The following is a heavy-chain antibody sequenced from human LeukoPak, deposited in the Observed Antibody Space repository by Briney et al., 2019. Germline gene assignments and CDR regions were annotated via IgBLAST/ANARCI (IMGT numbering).Heavy chain of an antibody. CDR3: ANGNAPPGPSGITMIGPHAFDI. V-gene: IGHV3-30*18. D-gene: IGHD3-10*02. Sequence: GGSLRLSRAASGFTFSSYAMSWVRQAPGKGLEWVAVISYDGSNKYYADSVKGRFTISRDNSKNTLYLQMNSLRAEDTAVYYCANGNAPPGPSGITMIGPHAFDIWGQGTMVTVSS. CDR2: ISYDGSNK. J-gene: IGHJ3*02. CDR1: GFTFSSYA.